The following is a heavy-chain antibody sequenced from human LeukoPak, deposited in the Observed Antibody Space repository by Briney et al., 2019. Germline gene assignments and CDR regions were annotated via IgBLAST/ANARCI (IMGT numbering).Heavy chain of an antibody. Sequence: GGSLRLSCAASGFTVSSNYTSWARQAPGKWLEWVSVIYSGGSTYYADSVKGRFTISRDNSKNTLYLQMNSLRAEDTAVYYCAREHKNWNSRSDAFDIWGQGTMVTVSS. CDR1: GFTVSSNY. J-gene: IGHJ3*02. CDR3: AREHKNWNSRSDAFDI. CDR2: IYSGGST. D-gene: IGHD1-7*01. V-gene: IGHV3-53*01.